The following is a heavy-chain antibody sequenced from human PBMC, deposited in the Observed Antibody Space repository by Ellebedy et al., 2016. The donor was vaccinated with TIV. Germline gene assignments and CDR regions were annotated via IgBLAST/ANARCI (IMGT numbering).Heavy chain of an antibody. CDR3: AREEPGGPVSSLPWFDP. Sequence: AASVKVSCKASGGTFSSYAISWVRQAPGQGLEWMGGIIPIFGTANYAQKFQGRVTITADESTSTTYMELSSLRSEDTAVYYCAREEPGGPVSSLPWFDPWGQGTLVTVSS. J-gene: IGHJ5*02. D-gene: IGHD1-14*01. CDR2: IIPIFGTA. CDR1: GGTFSSYA. V-gene: IGHV1-69*13.